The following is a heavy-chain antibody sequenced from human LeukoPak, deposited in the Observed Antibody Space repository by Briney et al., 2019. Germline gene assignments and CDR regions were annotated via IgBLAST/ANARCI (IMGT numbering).Heavy chain of an antibody. D-gene: IGHD6-19*01. CDR2: IYYSGST. V-gene: IGHV4-39*01. J-gene: IGHJ5*02. Sequence: SETLSLTCTVSGGSISSSSYYWGWIRQPPGKGLEWIGSIYYSGSTYYNPSLKSRVTISVDTSKNQFSLKLSSVTAADTAVYYCARPYSSGCGFGWFDPSGQGTLVSVSS. CDR1: GGSISSSSYY. CDR3: ARPYSSGCGFGWFDP.